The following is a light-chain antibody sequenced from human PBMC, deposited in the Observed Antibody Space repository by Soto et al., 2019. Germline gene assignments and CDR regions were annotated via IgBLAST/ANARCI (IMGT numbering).Light chain of an antibody. CDR2: GTS. V-gene: IGKV3-11*01. Sequence: EIQMTQSPSTVSVSLGERATLSCRVGQNISRSLAWYQQKPGQGPSLLIYGTSTRAGGVPARFSGSGSGTDFTLTISSLEPEDFAVYYCQQRSNWPPITFGQGTRLEI. J-gene: IGKJ5*01. CDR3: QQRSNWPPIT. CDR1: QNISRS.